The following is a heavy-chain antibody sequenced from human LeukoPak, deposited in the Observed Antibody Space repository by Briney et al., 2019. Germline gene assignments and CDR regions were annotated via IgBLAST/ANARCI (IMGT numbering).Heavy chain of an antibody. CDR1: GGSFSEYY. D-gene: IGHD6-19*01. Sequence: SETLSLTCAVYGGSFSEYYWSWIRQAPGKGLEWIGEINHSGDTNYNPSLKSRVTISVDTSKNQFSLKLSSVTAADTAVYYCARDNTPRRSAVAGRKDAFDIWGQGTMVTVSS. V-gene: IGHV4-34*01. J-gene: IGHJ3*02. CDR2: INHSGDT. CDR3: ARDNTPRRSAVAGRKDAFDI.